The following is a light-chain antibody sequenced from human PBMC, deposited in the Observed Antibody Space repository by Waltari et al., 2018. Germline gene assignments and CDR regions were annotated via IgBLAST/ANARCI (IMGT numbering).Light chain of an antibody. Sequence: DIVMTQSPLSLPVTPGEPASISSRPSQSLLHSNGYNYLDWYLQKPGQSPQLLIYLGSNRASGVPDRFSGSGSGTDFTLKISRVEAEDVGLYYCMQALQTPLTFGPGTKVDIK. CDR1: QSLLHSNGYNY. CDR3: MQALQTPLT. CDR2: LGS. J-gene: IGKJ3*01. V-gene: IGKV2-28*01.